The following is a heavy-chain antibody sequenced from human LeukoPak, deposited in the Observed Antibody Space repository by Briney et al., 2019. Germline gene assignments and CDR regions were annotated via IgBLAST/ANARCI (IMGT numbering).Heavy chain of an antibody. CDR1: GASISSYY. CDR2: IYYSGST. D-gene: IGHD3-10*01. CDR3: ARGPLWFGELLPFDY. J-gene: IGHJ4*02. V-gene: IGHV4-59*01. Sequence: SETLSLTCTVSGASISSYYWSWIRQPPGKGLEWLGYIYYSGSTNYNPSLKSRVTISVDTSKNQFSLKLSSVTAADTAVYYCARGPLWFGELLPFDYWGQGTLVTVSS.